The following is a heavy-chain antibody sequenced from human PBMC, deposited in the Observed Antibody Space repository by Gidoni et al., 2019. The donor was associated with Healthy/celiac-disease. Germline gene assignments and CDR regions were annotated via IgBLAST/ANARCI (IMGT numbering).Heavy chain of an antibody. Sequence: EVQLVESGGGLVQPGGSLSLSCAASGFTFSSYWMHWVRQAPGKGLVWVSRINSDGSSTSYADSVKGRFTISRDNAKNTLYLQMNSLRAEDTAVYYCAREEITGTTHYYGMDVWGQGTTVTVSS. CDR2: INSDGSST. CDR3: AREEITGTTHYYGMDV. D-gene: IGHD1-20*01. V-gene: IGHV3-74*01. J-gene: IGHJ6*02. CDR1: GFTFSSYW.